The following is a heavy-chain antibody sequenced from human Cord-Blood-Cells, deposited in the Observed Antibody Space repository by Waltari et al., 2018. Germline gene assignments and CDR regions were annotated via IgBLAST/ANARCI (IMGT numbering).Heavy chain of an antibody. D-gene: IGHD3-3*01. CDR2: IYYSGST. J-gene: IGHJ4*02. CDR1: GGSIRSSSYY. Sequence: QLQLQASGPGLVKPSETLSLTCTVSGGSIRSSSYYWGWIRQPPGKGLEWIGSIYYSGSTYYNPSLKSRVTISVDTSKNQFSLKLSSVTAADTAVYYCARFLEWLYYFDYWGQGTLVTVSS. CDR3: ARFLEWLYYFDY. V-gene: IGHV4-39*01.